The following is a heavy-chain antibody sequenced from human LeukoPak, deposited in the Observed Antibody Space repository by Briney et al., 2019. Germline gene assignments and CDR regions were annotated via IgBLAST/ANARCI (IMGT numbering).Heavy chain of an antibody. CDR2: IWYDGSNK. CDR1: GFTFSSYG. J-gene: IGHJ4*02. V-gene: IGHV3-33*01. Sequence: GGSLRLSCAASGFTFSSYGMHWVRQAPGKGVEWVAVIWYDGSNKYYADSVKGRFTISRDNSKNTLYLQMNSLRAEDTAVYYCARGMLQRHSLDYWGQGTLVTVSS. D-gene: IGHD2-15*01. CDR3: ARGMLQRHSLDY.